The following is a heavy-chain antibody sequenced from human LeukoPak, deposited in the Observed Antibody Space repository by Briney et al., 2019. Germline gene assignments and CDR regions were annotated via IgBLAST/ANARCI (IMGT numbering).Heavy chain of an antibody. CDR2: IYYSGSAGST. D-gene: IGHD3-9*01. CDR3: ARHLYDKTGRPLDS. V-gene: IGHV4-39*01. Sequence: SETLSLTCSVSGDSINSGVSYWVWIRQPPGKGLEWIGTIYYSGSAGSTYYNPSLKSRVTISVDTSKNQFSLNLSSVTAADTAIYYCARHLYDKTGRPLDSWGQGTLVTVSS. CDR1: GDSINSGVSY. J-gene: IGHJ4*02.